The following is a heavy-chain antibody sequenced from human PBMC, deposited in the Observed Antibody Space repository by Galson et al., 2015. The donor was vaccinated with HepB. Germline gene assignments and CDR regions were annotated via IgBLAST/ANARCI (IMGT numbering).Heavy chain of an antibody. CDR3: ARGGVGSGTDY. CDR2: IRSDGSKI. J-gene: IGHJ4*02. Sequence: SLRLSCAASGFTFSNYCMYWVRQAPGRGLEWISCIRSDGSKIGYADSVKGRFTISRDNAKNTLYLQMNSLRVEDTAVYYCARGGVGSGTDYGGPGTLVTVSS. V-gene: IGHV3-74*01. CDR1: GFTFSNYC. D-gene: IGHD1-14*01.